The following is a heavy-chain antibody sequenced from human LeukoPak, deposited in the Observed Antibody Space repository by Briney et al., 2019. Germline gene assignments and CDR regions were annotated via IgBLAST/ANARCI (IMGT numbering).Heavy chain of an antibody. Sequence: GASVKVSCKASGYTFTGYYIHWVRQAPGQGLEWMGWINPNSGGTNYAQRFQGRVTVTRDTSNSTAYMELSRLRSDDTAFYDSTVNWFDPWGQGTLVTVSS. CDR1: GYTFTGYY. CDR3: TVNWFDP. CDR2: INPNSGGT. D-gene: IGHD2/OR15-2a*01. J-gene: IGHJ5*02. V-gene: IGHV1-2*02.